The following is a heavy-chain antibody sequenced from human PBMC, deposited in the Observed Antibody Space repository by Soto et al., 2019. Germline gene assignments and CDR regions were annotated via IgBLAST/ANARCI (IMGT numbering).Heavy chain of an antibody. J-gene: IGHJ3*02. Sequence: ASVKVSCKASGYTFTSYGISWVRQAPGQGLEWKGWISAYNGNTNYAQKLQGRVTMTTDTSTSTAYMELRSLRSDDTAVYYCARDRVTLSVITDAFDIWGQGTMVTVS. D-gene: IGHD4-17*01. CDR2: ISAYNGNT. CDR1: GYTFTSYG. V-gene: IGHV1-18*01. CDR3: ARDRVTLSVITDAFDI.